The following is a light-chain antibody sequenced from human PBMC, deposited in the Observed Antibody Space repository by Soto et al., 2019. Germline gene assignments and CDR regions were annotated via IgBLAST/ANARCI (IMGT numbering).Light chain of an antibody. CDR3: QQYKDYWT. Sequence: DVQMTQSPSTLSASVGVRVTLTCRASQSISRWLAWYQQKPGKAPXXLIYETSSLEDGVPSRLTGSGSGTEFSLTITSLQPEDFASYYCQQYKDYWTFGQGTKVDI. CDR2: ETS. V-gene: IGKV1-5*03. J-gene: IGKJ1*01. CDR1: QSISRW.